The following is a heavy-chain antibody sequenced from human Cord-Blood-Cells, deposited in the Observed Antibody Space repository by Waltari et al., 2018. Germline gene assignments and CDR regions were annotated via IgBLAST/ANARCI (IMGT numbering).Heavy chain of an antibody. J-gene: IGHJ6*02. CDR1: GGSFSGYY. V-gene: IGHV4-34*01. CDR2: INHNGST. Sequence: QVQLQQWGAGLLKPSETLSLTCAVYGGSFSGYYWSWIRQPPGKGLEWIGEINHNGSTNYNPSLKSRVTISVDTSKNQFSLKLSSVTAADTAVYYCARARGRTYYDFWSGWGQGTTVTVSS. CDR3: ARARGRTYYDFWSG. D-gene: IGHD3-3*01.